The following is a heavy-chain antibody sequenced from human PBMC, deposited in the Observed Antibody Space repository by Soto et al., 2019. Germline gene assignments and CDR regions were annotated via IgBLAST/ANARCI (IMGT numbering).Heavy chain of an antibody. Sequence: QVQLVQSGAEVKKPGASVKVSCKVSGYTLTELSMHWVRQAPGKGLEWLGGFDPEDGETIYAQKFQGRVTMTEDTSTDTAYMELSSLRSEDTAVYYCATIFIRNIVATLTEAFDIWGQGTMVTVSS. CDR3: ATIFIRNIVATLTEAFDI. CDR1: GYTLTELS. D-gene: IGHD5-12*01. V-gene: IGHV1-24*01. J-gene: IGHJ3*02. CDR2: FDPEDGET.